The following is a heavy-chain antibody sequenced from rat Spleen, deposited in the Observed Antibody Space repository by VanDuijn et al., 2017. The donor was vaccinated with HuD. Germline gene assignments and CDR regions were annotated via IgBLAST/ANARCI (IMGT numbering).Heavy chain of an antibody. CDR3: TIIRGDY. D-gene: IGHD4-3*01. CDR1: GFTFSDYY. V-gene: IGHV5-20*01. CDR2: ISFEGSGT. Sequence: EVQLVESGGGLVQPGRSLKLSCAASGFTFSDYYMAWIRQAPKKGLEWVASISFEGSGTYYGDSVKGRFTISRDNAKSSLYLQMDSLRSEDTATYYCTIIRGDYWGQGVMVTVSS. J-gene: IGHJ2*01.